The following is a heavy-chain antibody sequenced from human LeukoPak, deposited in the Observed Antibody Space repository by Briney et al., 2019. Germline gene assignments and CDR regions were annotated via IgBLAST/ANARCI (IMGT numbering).Heavy chain of an antibody. CDR1: GFTFSDYY. Sequence: GGSLRLSCAASGFTFSDYYMSWIRQAPGKGLEWLSYISKNGKPIYYADSVKGRFTISRDNARKSVYLQMNSLRAEDTAVYYCATTGLLGDIPWGQGTLVTVSS. CDR3: ATTGLLGDIP. CDR2: ISKNGKPI. D-gene: IGHD2-21*01. J-gene: IGHJ5*02. V-gene: IGHV3-11*01.